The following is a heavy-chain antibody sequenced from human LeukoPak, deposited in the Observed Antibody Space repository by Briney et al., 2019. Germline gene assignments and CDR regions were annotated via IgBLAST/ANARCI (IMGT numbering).Heavy chain of an antibody. Sequence: GGSLSLSCAASGFTFSSHGMHWVRQAPGKGLEWVAFIRYDGSNKYYADSVKGRFTISRDNSKNTLYLQMNSLRAEDTAVYYCALPFDYGDYLDYWGQGTLVTVSS. D-gene: IGHD4-17*01. CDR2: IRYDGSNK. CDR1: GFTFSSHG. V-gene: IGHV3-30*02. J-gene: IGHJ4*02. CDR3: ALPFDYGDYLDY.